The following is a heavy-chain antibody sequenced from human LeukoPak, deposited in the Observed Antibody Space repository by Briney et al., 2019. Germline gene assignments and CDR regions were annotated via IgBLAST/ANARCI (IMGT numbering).Heavy chain of an antibody. CDR1: GFTFSSYG. Sequence: PGGSLRLSCAASGFTFSSYGMHWVRQAPGKGLEWVAVISYDGSNKYYADSVKGRFTISRDNSKNTLYLQMNSLRAEDTAAYYCAKVFFGDSSGFDYWGQGTLVTVSS. V-gene: IGHV3-30*18. CDR3: AKVFFGDSSGFDY. D-gene: IGHD3-22*01. J-gene: IGHJ4*02. CDR2: ISYDGSNK.